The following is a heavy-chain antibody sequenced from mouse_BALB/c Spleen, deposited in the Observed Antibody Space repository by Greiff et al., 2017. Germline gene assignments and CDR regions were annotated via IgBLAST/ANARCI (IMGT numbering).Heavy chain of an antibody. D-gene: IGHD2-4*01. CDR2: ISSGGSYT. V-gene: IGHV5-6*01. J-gene: IGHJ3*01. CDR3: ARQGVYYDYDWFAY. CDR1: GFTFSSYG. Sequence: EVQRVESGGDLVKPGGSLKLSCAASGFTFSSYGMSWVRQTPDKRLEWVATISSGGSYTYYPDSVKGRFTISRDNAKNTLYLQMSSLKSEDTAMYYCARQGVYYDYDWFAYWGQGTLVTVSA.